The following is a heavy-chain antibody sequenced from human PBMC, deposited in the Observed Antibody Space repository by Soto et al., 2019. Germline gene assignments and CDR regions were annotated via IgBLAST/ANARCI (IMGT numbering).Heavy chain of an antibody. V-gene: IGHV4-59*01. CDR1: GGSISGYY. J-gene: IGHJ3*02. D-gene: IGHD4-17*01. CDR3: ARRYGYAFDI. Sequence: QVQLQESGPGLVKPSETLSLTCTVSGGSISGYYWSWIRQPPGKGLEWIGYIYYSGSTNYNPSLKSRVTLSVDTSKNQFSLKLSSVTAADTAVSYCARRYGYAFDIWGQGTMVTVSS. CDR2: IYYSGST.